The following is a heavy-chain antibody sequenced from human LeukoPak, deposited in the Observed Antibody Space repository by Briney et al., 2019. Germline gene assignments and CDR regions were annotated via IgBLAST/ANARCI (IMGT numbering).Heavy chain of an antibody. J-gene: IGHJ5*02. CDR2: IRYSGST. CDR3: ATSDTVSTYNWFDP. CDR1: GGSISSNTYF. Sequence: SETLSLTCNVSGGSISSNTYFWGGIRRPPGKGLEWIGSIRYSGSTYYNPSLKSRVTISGDTSKNQFSLNLSSLTAADTAVYYCATSDTVSTYNWFDPWGQGTLVTVS. D-gene: IGHD5/OR15-5a*01. V-gene: IGHV4-39*01.